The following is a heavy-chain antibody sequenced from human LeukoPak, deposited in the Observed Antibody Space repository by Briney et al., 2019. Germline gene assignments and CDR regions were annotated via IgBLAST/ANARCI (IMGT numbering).Heavy chain of an antibody. Sequence: PGGSLRLSCATSGFTFRKFGMHWVRQAPGKGLEWVAIIWHDGSNKYYVESVKGRFTISRDDSKRTVYLDMNTLRVEDTAVYYCARDLNPEHPTEWFEEEDYWGQGTLVTVSS. D-gene: IGHD3-10*01. CDR3: ARDLNPEHPTEWFEEEDY. V-gene: IGHV3-33*01. CDR2: IWHDGSNK. CDR1: GFTFRKFG. J-gene: IGHJ4*02.